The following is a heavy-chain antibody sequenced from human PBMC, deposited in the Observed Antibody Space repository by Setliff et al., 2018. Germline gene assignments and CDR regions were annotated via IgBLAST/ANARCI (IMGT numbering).Heavy chain of an antibody. V-gene: IGHV4-59*01. Sequence: SETLSPTCTVSGGSISSYYWSWIRQPPGKGLEWIGYINYSGSTNYNPSLKSRVTISLDTSKKQFSLKLSSVTAADTAVYYCARGVAVAGTNTFDYWGQGTLVTVSS. CDR1: GGSISSYY. J-gene: IGHJ4*02. D-gene: IGHD6-19*01. CDR2: INYSGST. CDR3: ARGVAVAGTNTFDY.